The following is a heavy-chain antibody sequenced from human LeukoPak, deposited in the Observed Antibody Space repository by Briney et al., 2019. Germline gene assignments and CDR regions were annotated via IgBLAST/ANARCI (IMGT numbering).Heavy chain of an antibody. CDR2: IIPIFGTA. J-gene: IGHJ4*02. CDR1: GGTLSSYA. D-gene: IGHD3-22*01. CDR3: ARSRETYYYDSSGYCLDY. V-gene: IGHV1-69*05. Sequence: SVKVSCKAPGGTLSSYAICWVRQAPGQGLEWMGGIIPIFGTANYAQKFQGRVTITTDESTSTAYMELSSLRSEDTAVYYCARSRETYYYDSSGYCLDYWGQGTLVTVSS.